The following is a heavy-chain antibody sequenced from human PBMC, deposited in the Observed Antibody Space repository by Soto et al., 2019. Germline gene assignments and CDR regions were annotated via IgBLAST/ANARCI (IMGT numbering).Heavy chain of an antibody. CDR1: GFTFSTYG. D-gene: IGHD1-1*01. J-gene: IGHJ4*02. CDR2: ISYDGNNK. V-gene: IGHV3-30*18. CDR3: AKSVYNWNDGFFDY. Sequence: QVQLVESGGGVVQPGRSLRLSCAASGFTFSTYGMHWVRQAPGKGLEWVAVISYDGNNKYYADSVKGRFTISRDNSKNPRYLQMSSVRAEDTAVYYCAKSVYNWNDGFFDYWGQGTLVTVSS.